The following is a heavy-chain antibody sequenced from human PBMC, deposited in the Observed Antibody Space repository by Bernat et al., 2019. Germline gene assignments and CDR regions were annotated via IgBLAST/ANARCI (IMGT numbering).Heavy chain of an antibody. J-gene: IGHJ4*02. CDR2: IYSGDIT. V-gene: IGHV3-66*01. Sequence: EVQLVESGGGLVQPGGSLRLSCAASGLTVSNNHMSWVRQAPGKGLEWVAGIYSGDITYYADSVKGRFTISRDKSKDTLHLQMNSLRPEDTAIYYCAKDASPGSSGWYYFDYWGQGPLVTVSS. D-gene: IGHD6-19*01. CDR3: AKDASPGSSGWYYFDY. CDR1: GLTVSNNH.